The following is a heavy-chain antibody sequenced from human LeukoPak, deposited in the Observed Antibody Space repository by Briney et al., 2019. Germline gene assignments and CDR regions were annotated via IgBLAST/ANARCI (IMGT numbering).Heavy chain of an antibody. Sequence: PGGSLRLSCTASGFSFSNSAMTWVRQAPGKGLEWVSSIGGGGSSYYAGSVKGRFTISGDNSKNTVYLHMNNLRAEDTAIFYCVKGVTMVRGSREFDYWGQGTLVTVSS. CDR1: GFSFSNSA. J-gene: IGHJ4*02. CDR3: VKGVTMVRGSREFDY. CDR2: IGGGGSS. D-gene: IGHD3-10*01. V-gene: IGHV3-23*01.